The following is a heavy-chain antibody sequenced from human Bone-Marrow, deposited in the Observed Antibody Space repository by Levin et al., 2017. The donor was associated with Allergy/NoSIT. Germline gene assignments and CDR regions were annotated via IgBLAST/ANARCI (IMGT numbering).Heavy chain of an antibody. CDR1: GFSFSSYA. D-gene: IGHD6-19*01. J-gene: IGHJ4*02. Sequence: PGGSLSLSCTASGFSFSSYAMSWVRQAPGKGLEWVSTITGGSGGIYYADSVKGRFTISRDNSRNTLSLQMSGLRAEDTATYYCAKDTPVVSSNGWSGNCFDYWGQGTMVTVSS. CDR2: ITGGSGGI. CDR3: AKDTPVVSSNGWSGNCFDY. V-gene: IGHV3-23*01.